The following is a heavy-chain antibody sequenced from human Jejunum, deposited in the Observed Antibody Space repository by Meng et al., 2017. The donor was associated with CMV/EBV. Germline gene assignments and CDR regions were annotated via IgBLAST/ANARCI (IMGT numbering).Heavy chain of an antibody. J-gene: IGHJ6*02. V-gene: IGHV3-21*01. CDR1: GFILSIYR. Sequence: GFILSIYRMTWLRQAPGQGLEWVSSISSRTSYVDYADSVKGRFTISRDNIKNSLYLQMNSLRAEDTAVYFCARDETTGYYYYGMDVWGQGTTVTVSS. CDR2: ISSRTSYV. CDR3: ARDETTGYYYYGMDV. D-gene: IGHD2-8*02.